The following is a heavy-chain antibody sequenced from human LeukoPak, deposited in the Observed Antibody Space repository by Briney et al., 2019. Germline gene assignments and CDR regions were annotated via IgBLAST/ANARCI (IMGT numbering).Heavy chain of an antibody. CDR3: ATPTTVTTDI. D-gene: IGHD4-17*01. Sequence: GGSLRLSCAASGLTFSSYGMAWVRQAPGKGLEWVSVTSGSGGTTYYADSVKGRFTMSRDSSKNTLYLQMNSLRADDTAVYYCATPTTVTTDIWGQGTMVTVSS. J-gene: IGHJ3*02. V-gene: IGHV3-23*01. CDR1: GLTFSSYG. CDR2: TSGSGGTT.